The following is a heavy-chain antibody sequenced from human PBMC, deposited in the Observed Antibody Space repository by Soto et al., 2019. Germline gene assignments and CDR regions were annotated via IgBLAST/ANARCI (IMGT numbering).Heavy chain of an antibody. Sequence: SETLSLTCAVSGASIISMNWWSWVRQPPGKGLEWIGEIHHSGSTNYNPSLMSRVTISVDTSKNQFSLKLSSVTAADTAVYYCAREPLGYCTNGVCYRSYYGVDVWGQGTTVTVSS. J-gene: IGHJ6*02. CDR1: GASIISMNW. V-gene: IGHV4-4*02. D-gene: IGHD2-8*01. CDR2: IHHSGST. CDR3: AREPLGYCTNGVCYRSYYGVDV.